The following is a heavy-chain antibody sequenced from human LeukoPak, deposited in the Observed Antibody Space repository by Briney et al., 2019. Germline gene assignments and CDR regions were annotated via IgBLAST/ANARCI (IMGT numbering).Heavy chain of an antibody. Sequence: SETLSRTCTVSGGSISSSDNYWGWIRQPPGKGLEWIGTIYYRGSTYYNPSLKSRVTISVDTSKNQFSLKLSSVTAADTAVYYCASLRSRSSWTTFYFDYWGQGTLVTVSS. CDR2: IYYRGST. CDR1: GGSISSSDNY. J-gene: IGHJ4*02. D-gene: IGHD6-13*01. CDR3: ASLRSRSSWTTFYFDY. V-gene: IGHV4-39*01.